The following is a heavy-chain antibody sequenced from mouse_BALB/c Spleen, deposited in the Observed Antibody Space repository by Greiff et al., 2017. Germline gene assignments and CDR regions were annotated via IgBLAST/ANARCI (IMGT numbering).Heavy chain of an antibody. D-gene: IGHD3-3*01. CDR2: IDSSDGYT. J-gene: IGHJ1*01. Sequence: VQLQQPGAELVKPGASVKMSCKASGYTFTCYWMHWVRQRPGQGLEWIGTIDSSDGYTSYNQKFKGKATLTVDTSSSTAYMQLSSLTSEDSAVFYSTRGGLYWYFDVWGAGTTVTVAA. CDR3: TRGGLYWYFDV. V-gene: IGHV1S127*01. CDR1: GYTFTCYW.